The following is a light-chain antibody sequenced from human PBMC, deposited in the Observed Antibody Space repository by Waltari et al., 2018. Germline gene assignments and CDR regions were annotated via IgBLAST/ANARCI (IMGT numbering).Light chain of an antibody. CDR1: QIFGTN. Sequence: SCRASQIFGTNLAWYQKRPGQAPRLLIYDAFDRAAGVPARFSGSSSGVEFTLTISSLEPEDSGVYFCQQRYKWPHSFGGGTKVEI. CDR3: QQRYKWPHS. J-gene: IGKJ4*01. V-gene: IGKV3-11*01. CDR2: DAF.